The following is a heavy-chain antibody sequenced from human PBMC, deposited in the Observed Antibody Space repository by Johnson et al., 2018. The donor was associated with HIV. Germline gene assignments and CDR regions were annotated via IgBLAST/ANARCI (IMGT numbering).Heavy chain of an antibody. CDR3: AKEVVVIATGAFDI. Sequence: VQLVESGGGLVQPGGSLRLSCAASGFTFDDYAMHWVRQAPGKGLEWVYLISWDGGSTYYADSVKGRFTISRDNSKNSLYLQMNSLRAEDTALYYCAKEVVVIATGAFDIWGQGTMVTVSS. D-gene: IGHD2-21*01. V-gene: IGHV3-43D*03. CDR2: ISWDGGST. J-gene: IGHJ3*02. CDR1: GFTFDDYA.